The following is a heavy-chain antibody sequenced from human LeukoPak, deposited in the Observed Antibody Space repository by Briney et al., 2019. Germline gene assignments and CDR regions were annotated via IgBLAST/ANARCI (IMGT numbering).Heavy chain of an antibody. J-gene: IGHJ3*02. CDR3: ARGDYYESSGYFIDAFDI. V-gene: IGHV3-7*01. CDR2: IKQDGSQK. D-gene: IGHD3-22*01. Sequence: GGSLRLSCAASGFTSTRSWMRWVCQAPGKGLGWVANIKQDGSQKFYVDSVKGRFTISRDNAKNSLYLQMNSLRAEDTALYYCARGDYYESSGYFIDAFDIWGQGTMVTVSA. CDR1: GFTSTRSW.